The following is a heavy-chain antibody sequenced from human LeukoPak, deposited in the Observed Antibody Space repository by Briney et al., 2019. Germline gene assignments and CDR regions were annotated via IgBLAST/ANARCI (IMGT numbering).Heavy chain of an antibody. CDR1: GFTFDNYG. D-gene: IGHD6-13*01. CDR2: ISSDGSST. V-gene: IGHV3-74*01. J-gene: IGHJ4*02. CDR3: GRRGKVEQLVLAR. Sequence: GGSLRLSCAASGFTFDNYGMSWVRQAPGKGLVWVSRISSDGSSTTYADSVKGRFTISRDNAKNTLYLQMNSLRAEDTAVYYCGRRGKVEQLVLARWGQGSLVTVSS.